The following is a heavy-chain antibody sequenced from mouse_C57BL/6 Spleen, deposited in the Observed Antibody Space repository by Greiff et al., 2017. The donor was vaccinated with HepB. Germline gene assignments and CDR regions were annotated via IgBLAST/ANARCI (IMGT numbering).Heavy chain of an antibody. CDR2: ISYDGSN. V-gene: IGHV3-6*01. Sequence: EVKLVESGPGLVKPSQSLSLTCSVTGYSITSGYYWNWIRQFPGNKLEWMGYISYDGSNNYNPSLKNRISITRDTSKNQFFLKLNSVTTEDTATYYCAREGVLLYAMDYWGQGTSVTVSS. CDR3: AREGVLLYAMDY. CDR1: GYSITSGYY. J-gene: IGHJ4*01.